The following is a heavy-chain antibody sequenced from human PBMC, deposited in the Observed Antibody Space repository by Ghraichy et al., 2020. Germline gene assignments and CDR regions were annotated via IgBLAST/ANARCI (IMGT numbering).Heavy chain of an antibody. D-gene: IGHD3-22*01. J-gene: IGHJ2*01. CDR2: IYYSGST. Sequence: SETLSLTCTVSGGSISSSSYYWGWIRQPPGKGLEWIGSIYYSGSTYYNPSLKSRVTISVDTSKNQFSLKLSSVTAADTAVYYCARVSRGYDSSGYTVDLWCRGTLVTVSS. CDR3: ARVSRGYDSSGYTVDL. CDR1: GGSISSSSYY. V-gene: IGHV4-39*01.